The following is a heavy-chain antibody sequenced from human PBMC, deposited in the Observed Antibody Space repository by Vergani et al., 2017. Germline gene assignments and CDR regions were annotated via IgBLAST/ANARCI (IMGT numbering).Heavy chain of an antibody. V-gene: IGHV4-39*01. J-gene: IGHJ4*02. CDR1: GGSISSSSYY. CDR3: ARNDYGDYPAYFDY. D-gene: IGHD4-17*01. Sequence: QLQLQESGPGLVKPSETLSLTCTVSGGSISSSSYYWGWLRQPPGKGLDWIGSIYYSGSTYYNPSLKSRVTISVDTSKNQFSLKLSSVTAADTAVYYCARNDYGDYPAYFDYWGQGTLVTVSS. CDR2: IYYSGST.